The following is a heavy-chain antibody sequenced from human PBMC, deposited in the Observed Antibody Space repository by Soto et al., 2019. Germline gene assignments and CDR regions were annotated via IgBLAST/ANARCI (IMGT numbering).Heavy chain of an antibody. CDR1: GYTFTGYY. V-gene: IGHV1-2*04. CDR2: INPNSGGT. J-gene: IGHJ6*02. CDR3: ARERIVGVPAAHYYYGMDV. D-gene: IGHD2-2*01. Sequence: ASVKVSCKASGYTFTGYYRHWVRQAPGQGLEWMGWINPNSGGTNYAQKFQGWVTMTRDKSISTAYMELSRLRSDDTAVYYCARERIVGVPAAHYYYGMDVWGQGTTVTVSS.